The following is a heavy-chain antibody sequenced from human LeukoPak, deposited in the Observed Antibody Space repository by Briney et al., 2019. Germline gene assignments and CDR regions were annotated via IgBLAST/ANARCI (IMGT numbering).Heavy chain of an antibody. D-gene: IGHD2-2*01. CDR2: INWNGGST. J-gene: IGHJ4*02. CDR1: GFTFDDYG. CDR3: ARGYCVSTSCYYFFDY. Sequence: GGSLRLSCAASGFTFDDYGMSWVSQAPGKGLEWVSGINWNGGSTGYADSVKGRFTISRDNAKNSLFLQMNSLRAGDTALYYCARGYCVSTSCYYFFDYWGQGTLVTVSS. V-gene: IGHV3-20*04.